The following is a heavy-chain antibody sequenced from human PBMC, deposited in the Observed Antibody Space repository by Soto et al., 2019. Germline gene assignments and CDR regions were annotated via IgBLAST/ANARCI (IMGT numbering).Heavy chain of an antibody. CDR2: IYWDDDK. D-gene: IGHD6-19*01. CDR3: AHRSSGWYPDPYYYYGMDV. CDR1: GFSLSTSGVG. Sequence: SGPTLVNPTQTLTLTCTFSGFSLSTSGVGVGWIRQPPGKALEWLALIYWDDDKRYSPSLKSWLTITKDTSKNQVVLTMTNMDPVDTATYYCAHRSSGWYPDPYYYYGMDVWGQGTTVTVSS. J-gene: IGHJ6*02. V-gene: IGHV2-5*02.